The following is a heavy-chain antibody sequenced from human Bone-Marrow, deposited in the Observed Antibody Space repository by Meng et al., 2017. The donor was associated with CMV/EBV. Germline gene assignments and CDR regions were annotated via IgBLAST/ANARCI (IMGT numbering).Heavy chain of an antibody. CDR3: ARELGSYDSSGFDY. J-gene: IGHJ4*02. Sequence: GESLKISCAASGFTFDDYGMSWVRQAPGKGLEWVSSISSSSSYIYYADSVKGRFTISRDNAKNSLYLQMNSLRAEDTAVYYCARELGSYDSSGFDYWGQGTLVTVSS. CDR2: ISSSSSYI. V-gene: IGHV3-21*01. CDR1: GFTFDDYG. D-gene: IGHD3-22*01.